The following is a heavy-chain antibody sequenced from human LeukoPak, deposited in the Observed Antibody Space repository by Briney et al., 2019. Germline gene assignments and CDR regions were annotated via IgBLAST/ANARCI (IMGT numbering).Heavy chain of an antibody. CDR3: TRTYDNSGYYF. Sequence: ASVKVSCKASGYTFTGYYMHWVRQAPGQGLEWMGRINPNSGGTNYAQKFQGRATMTRDTSTSTVYMELSSLRSEDTAVYYCTRTYDNSGYYFWGQGTLVTVSS. D-gene: IGHD3-22*01. CDR1: GYTFTGYY. V-gene: IGHV1-2*06. CDR2: INPNSGGT. J-gene: IGHJ4*02.